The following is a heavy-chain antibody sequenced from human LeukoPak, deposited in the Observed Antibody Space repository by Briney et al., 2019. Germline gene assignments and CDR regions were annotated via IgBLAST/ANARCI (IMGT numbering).Heavy chain of an antibody. CDR1: GGSISSSNR. V-gene: IGHV4-4*02. J-gene: IGHJ5*02. D-gene: IGHD3-10*01. CDR3: ARLTTLVRGLEEWFDP. CDR2: IY. Sequence: PSETLSLTCAVSGGSISSSNRWSWVRQPPGKGLEWIGEIYNYNPSLKSRVTISVDKSKTQFSLKLSSVTAADTAVYYCARLTTLVRGLEEWFDPWGQGTLVTVSS.